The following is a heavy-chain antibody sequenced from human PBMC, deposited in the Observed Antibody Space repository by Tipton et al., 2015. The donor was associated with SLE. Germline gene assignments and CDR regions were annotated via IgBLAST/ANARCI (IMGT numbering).Heavy chain of an antibody. D-gene: IGHD3-10*01. CDR2: VYYSGST. CDR3: ARGDRTFNGSANYKDAFDI. Sequence: TLSLTCTVSGGSMSSHYWFWIRQPPGKGLEWIGYVYYSGSTNSNPSLKNRVTMSVDTSKKQFSLKLRSVTAADTAVYYCARGDRTFNGSANYKDAFDIWGQGTMVTVSS. V-gene: IGHV4-59*11. J-gene: IGHJ3*02. CDR1: GGSMSSHY.